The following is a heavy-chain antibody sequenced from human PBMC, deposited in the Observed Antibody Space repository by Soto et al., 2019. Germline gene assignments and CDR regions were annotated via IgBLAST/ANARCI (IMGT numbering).Heavy chain of an antibody. CDR3: ARDGDLYDFWSGYLSYFDY. D-gene: IGHD3-3*01. Sequence: ASVKVSCKASGYTFTSYYMHWVRQAPGQGLEWMGIINPSGGSTSYAQKFQGRVTMTRDTSTSTVYIELSSLRSEDTAVYYCARDGDLYDFWSGYLSYFDYWGQGTLVTVSS. CDR1: GYTFTSYY. V-gene: IGHV1-46*01. J-gene: IGHJ4*02. CDR2: INPSGGST.